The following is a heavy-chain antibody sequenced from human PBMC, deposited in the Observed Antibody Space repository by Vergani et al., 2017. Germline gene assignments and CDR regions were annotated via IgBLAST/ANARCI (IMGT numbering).Heavy chain of an antibody. CDR1: GGSFNSYY. V-gene: IGHV4-34*01. D-gene: IGHD2-15*01. J-gene: IGHJ6*02. CDR2: INHSGST. Sequence: QVQLQQWGAGLLKPSETLSLTCAVYGGSFNSYYWNWIRQPPGKGLEWIGEINHSGSTNYNPSLKSRVTISVDTSKNQFSLKLSSVTAADTAVYYCARGLTVVVVAATRGMDVWGQGTTVTVSS. CDR3: ARGLTVVVVAATRGMDV.